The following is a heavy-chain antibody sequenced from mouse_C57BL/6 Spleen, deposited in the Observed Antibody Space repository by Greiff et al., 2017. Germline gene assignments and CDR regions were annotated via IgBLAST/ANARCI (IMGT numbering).Heavy chain of an antibody. CDR1: GYTFTSYW. Sequence: QVQLQQPGAELVKPGASVKLSCKASGYTFTSYWMHWVKQRPGQGLEWIGMIHPNSSSTNYNEKFKSKATLTVDKSSSTAYMQLSSLTSEDSAVYYCASKAYDSSLFDYWGQGTTLTVSS. CDR2: IHPNSSST. J-gene: IGHJ2*01. D-gene: IGHD1-1*01. CDR3: ASKAYDSSLFDY. V-gene: IGHV1-64*01.